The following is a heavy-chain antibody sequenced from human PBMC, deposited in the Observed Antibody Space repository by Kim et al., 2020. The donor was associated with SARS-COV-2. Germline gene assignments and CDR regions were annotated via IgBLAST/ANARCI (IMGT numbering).Heavy chain of an antibody. CDR1: GFTFNSYA. D-gene: IGHD3-10*01. CDR2: IIGTGNTA. CDR3: AKVRGSGNYDNDD. Sequence: GGSLRLSCTATGFTFNSYAMAWVRRAPGRGLEWVAAIIGTGNTAYYADSVRGRFTVSRDNSKSTVYLQMSRLRAEDTAIYHRAKVRGSGNYDNDDWGKGTLVPVSS. J-gene: IGHJ4*02. V-gene: IGHV3-23*01.